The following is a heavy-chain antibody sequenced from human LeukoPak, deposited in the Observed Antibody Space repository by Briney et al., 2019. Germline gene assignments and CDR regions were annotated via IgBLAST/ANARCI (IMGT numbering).Heavy chain of an antibody. CDR2: MNPNSGNT. CDR1: GYTFTSYD. D-gene: IGHD2-21*02. Sequence: ASVKVSCKASGYTFTSYDINWVRQATGQGLEWMGWMNPNSGNTGYAQKFQGRVTITRNTSISTAYMELSSLRSEDTAVYYCARDQGGFEYCGGDCYADWGQGTLVTVSS. J-gene: IGHJ4*02. CDR3: ARDQGGFEYCGGDCYAD. V-gene: IGHV1-8*03.